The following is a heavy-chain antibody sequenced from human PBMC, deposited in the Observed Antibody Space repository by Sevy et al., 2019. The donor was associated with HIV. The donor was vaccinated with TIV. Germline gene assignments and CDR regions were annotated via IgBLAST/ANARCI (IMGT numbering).Heavy chain of an antibody. J-gene: IGHJ6*02. CDR2: IYYSGST. CDR1: GDAISGYY. CDR3: ARPYSNYYYAMEV. Sequence: SETLSLTCTVSGDAISGYYWSWIRQPPGKGLEWIGYIYYSGSTNYNPSLKSRVTISEDTSKNQFSLKLTSVTAADTAGYYCARPYSNYYYAMEVGGQGTTVTVSS. D-gene: IGHD1-26*01. V-gene: IGHV4-59*01.